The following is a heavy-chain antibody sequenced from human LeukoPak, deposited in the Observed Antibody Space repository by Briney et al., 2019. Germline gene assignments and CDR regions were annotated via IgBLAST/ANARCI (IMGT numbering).Heavy chain of an antibody. CDR2: IKQDGSEK. Sequence: GGSLRLSCEASGFTFSNYWMSWVRRAPGRGLEWVAPIKQDGSEKYYVDSVKGRFTISRDNAKKSLYLQMNSLRAEDTAVYYCARIGLYSLLDYFDIWGQGSLVTVSS. J-gene: IGHJ4*02. CDR3: ARIGLYSLLDYFDI. V-gene: IGHV3-7*01. D-gene: IGHD2-21*01. CDR1: GFTFSNYW.